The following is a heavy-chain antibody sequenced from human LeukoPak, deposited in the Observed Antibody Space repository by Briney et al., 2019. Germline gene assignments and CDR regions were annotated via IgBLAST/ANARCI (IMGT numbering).Heavy chain of an antibody. CDR2: MNPNSGNT. Sequence: ASVKVSCKASGYTFTSYDINWVRQATGQGLEWMGWMNPNSGNTNYAQKLQGRVTMTTDTSTSTAYMELRSLRSDDTAVYYCAREIGFDYWGQGTLVTVSS. CDR1: GYTFTSYD. CDR3: AREIGFDY. V-gene: IGHV1-18*01. D-gene: IGHD3-22*01. J-gene: IGHJ4*02.